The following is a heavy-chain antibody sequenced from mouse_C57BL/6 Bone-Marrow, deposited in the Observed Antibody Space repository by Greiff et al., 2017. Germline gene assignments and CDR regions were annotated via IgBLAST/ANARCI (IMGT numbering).Heavy chain of an antibody. CDR1: GYTFTSYW. J-gene: IGHJ2*01. D-gene: IGHD1-1*01. CDR3: ARPLYD. Sequence: QVQLQQPGAELVKPGASVKLSCKASGYTFTSYWMQWVKQRPGQGLEWIGEIDPSDSYTNYNQKFKGKATLTVDTSSSTAYLQLSSLTSEDSAVYYWARPLYDWGQGTTLTVSS. V-gene: IGHV1-50*01. CDR2: IDPSDSYT.